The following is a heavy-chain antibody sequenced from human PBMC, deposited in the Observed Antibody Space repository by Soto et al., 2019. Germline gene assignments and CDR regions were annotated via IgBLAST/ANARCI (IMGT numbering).Heavy chain of an antibody. CDR1: GFSLSTSGVG. CDR2: IYWDDDK. D-gene: IGHD7-27*01. V-gene: IGHV2-5*02. J-gene: IGHJ5*02. CDR3: AHIPDTDNWGSPTNWFDP. Sequence: QITLKESGPTLVKPTQTLTLTCTFSGFSLSTSGVGVGWIRQPPGKALEWLALIYWDDDKRYSPSLESRLTITKXTTKYQXXLTMTNMDPVDTATYYCAHIPDTDNWGSPTNWFDPWGQGTLVTVSS.